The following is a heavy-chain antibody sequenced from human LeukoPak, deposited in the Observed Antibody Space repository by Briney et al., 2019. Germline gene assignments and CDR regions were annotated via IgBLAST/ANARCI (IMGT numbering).Heavy chain of an antibody. Sequence: GGSLRLSCAASGFTFSSYWMSWVRQAPGKGLEWVANIKQDGVEKYHVDSVKGRFTISRDNAKKSLYLQMNSLRAGDTAVYYCVRACDRSSYPYYFDSWGQGTLVTVSP. J-gene: IGHJ4*02. CDR2: IKQDGVEK. CDR3: VRACDRSSYPYYFDS. D-gene: IGHD3-16*01. CDR1: GFTFSSYW. V-gene: IGHV3-7*03.